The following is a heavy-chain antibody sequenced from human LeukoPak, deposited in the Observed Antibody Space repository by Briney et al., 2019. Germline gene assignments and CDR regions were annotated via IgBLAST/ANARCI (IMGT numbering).Heavy chain of an antibody. CDR2: IYTSGST. D-gene: IGHD2-15*01. V-gene: IGHV4-4*07. CDR3: ARTLQVVADPASWFDP. J-gene: IGHJ5*02. CDR1: GGSISSYY. Sequence: PSETLSLTCTVSGGSISSYYWSWIRQPAGKGLEWIGRIYTSGSTNYNPSLKSRVTMSVDTSKNQFSLKLSSVTAADTAAYYCARTLQVVADPASWFDPWGQGTLVTVSS.